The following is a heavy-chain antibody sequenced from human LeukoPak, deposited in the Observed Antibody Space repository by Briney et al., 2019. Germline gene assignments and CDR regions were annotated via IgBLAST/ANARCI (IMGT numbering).Heavy chain of an antibody. J-gene: IGHJ4*02. V-gene: IGHV3-23*01. CDR1: GFTFNNYV. Sequence: PGGSLRLSCAASGFTFNNYVMSCVRQAPGKGLEWVSALCGGGTTYYPDYVKGRLTISRDTSKNTLYLQMNSLRAEDTAIYYCAKAGRPQAVAGWIDYGGEGTLVTVS. CDR3: AKAGRPQAVAGWIDY. CDR2: LCGGGTT. D-gene: IGHD6-19*01.